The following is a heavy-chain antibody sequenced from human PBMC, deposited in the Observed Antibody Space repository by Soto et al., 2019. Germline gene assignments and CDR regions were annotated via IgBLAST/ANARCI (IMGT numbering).Heavy chain of an antibody. Sequence: VQLVQSGAEVKKHGSSVKVSCKASGGTFRSYTISWVRQAPGQGREWMGRIIPILGIANYAQKFQGRVTITADKSTSTADVEMSSLCYEDTAVYYCARAPNYYDSSGTVDSWGQATLVTVSS. CDR3: ARAPNYYDSSGTVDS. CDR2: IIPILGIA. J-gene: IGHJ4*02. V-gene: IGHV1-69*02. CDR1: GGTFRSYT. D-gene: IGHD3-22*01.